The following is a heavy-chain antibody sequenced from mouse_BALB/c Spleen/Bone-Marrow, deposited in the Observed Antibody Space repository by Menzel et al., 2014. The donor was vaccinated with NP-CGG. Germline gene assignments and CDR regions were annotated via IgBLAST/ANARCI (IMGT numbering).Heavy chain of an antibody. CDR3: ARGIYYDYDWYFDV. J-gene: IGHJ1*01. D-gene: IGHD2-4*01. V-gene: IGHV3-2*02. Sequence: EVQLQESGPGLVKPSLSLSLTCTVTGYSITSDYAWNWIRQFPGNKLKWMGYISFSGTTSYNPSLKSRISITRDTSKNQFFLQLNSVTAEDTATYFCARGIYYDYDWYFDVWGAGTTVTVSS. CDR2: ISFSGTT. CDR1: GYSITSDYA.